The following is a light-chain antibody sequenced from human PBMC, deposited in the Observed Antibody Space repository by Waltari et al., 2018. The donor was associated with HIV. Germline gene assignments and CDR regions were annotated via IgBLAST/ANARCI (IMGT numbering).Light chain of an antibody. CDR1: RSNIGRDP. Sequence: QSVLTQPPSASGTPGQRVTISCSGGRSNIGRDPVNWYQNLPGTAPKLLIDNNNRRPSGVPDRFSGSKSGTSASLAISGLQSEDEADYYCASWDGSLNGWVFGGGTKLTVL. CDR2: NNN. CDR3: ASWDGSLNGWV. J-gene: IGLJ3*02. V-gene: IGLV1-44*01.